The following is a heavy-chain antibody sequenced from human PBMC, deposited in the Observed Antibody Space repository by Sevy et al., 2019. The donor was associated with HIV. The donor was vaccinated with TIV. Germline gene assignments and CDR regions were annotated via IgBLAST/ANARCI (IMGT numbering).Heavy chain of an antibody. D-gene: IGHD3-22*01. Sequence: GGSLRLSCAASGFTFSSYAMHWVRQAPGKGLEWVAVISYDGSNKYYADSVKGRFTISRDNSKNTLYQQMNSLRAEDTAVYYCARDKRTYYYDSSGYPDYWGQGTLVTVSS. J-gene: IGHJ4*02. CDR2: ISYDGSNK. V-gene: IGHV3-30-3*01. CDR3: ARDKRTYYYDSSGYPDY. CDR1: GFTFSSYA.